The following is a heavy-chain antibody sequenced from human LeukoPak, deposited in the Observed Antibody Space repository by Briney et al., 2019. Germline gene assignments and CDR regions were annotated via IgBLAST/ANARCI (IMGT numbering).Heavy chain of an antibody. CDR2: IYYSGST. D-gene: IGHD3-16*01. CDR3: ARGRRGDYVSLFEY. J-gene: IGHJ4*02. CDR1: GGSISSSSYY. V-gene: IGHV4-39*07. Sequence: SETLSLTCTVSGGSISSSSYYWGWIRQPPGKGLEWIGSIYYSGSTYYNPSLKSRVTISVDTSKNQFSLQLNSVTPEDTAVYFCARGRRGDYVSLFEYWGQGTLVTVSS.